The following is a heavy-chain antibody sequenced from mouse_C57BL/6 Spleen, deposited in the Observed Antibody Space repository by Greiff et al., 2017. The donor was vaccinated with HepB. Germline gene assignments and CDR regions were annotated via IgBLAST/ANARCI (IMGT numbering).Heavy chain of an antibody. CDR2: INPNNGGT. CDR3: ARSASRYDYDGPSYYAMDY. J-gene: IGHJ4*01. CDR1: GYTFTDYN. D-gene: IGHD2-4*01. V-gene: IGHV1-18*01. Sequence: EVQLQQSGPELVKPGASVKIPCKASGYTFTDYNMDWVKQSHGKSLEWIGDINPNNGGTIYNQKFKGKATLTVDKSSSTAYLELRSLTSEDTAVYYCARSASRYDYDGPSYYAMDYWGQGTSVTVSS.